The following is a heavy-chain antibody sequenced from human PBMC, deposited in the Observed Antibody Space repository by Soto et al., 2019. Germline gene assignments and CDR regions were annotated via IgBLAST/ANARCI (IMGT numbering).Heavy chain of an antibody. CDR2: IIPIFGTA. V-gene: IGHV1-69*13. Sequence: GASVKVSCKASGGTFSSYAISWVRQAPGQGLEWMGGIIPIFGTANYAQKFQGRVTITADESTSTAYMELSSLRSEDTAVYYCALGGYSSGWYVGYYYYYGMDGWGQGTTVTVAS. CDR3: ALGGYSSGWYVGYYYYYGMDG. J-gene: IGHJ6*02. D-gene: IGHD6-19*01. CDR1: GGTFSSYA.